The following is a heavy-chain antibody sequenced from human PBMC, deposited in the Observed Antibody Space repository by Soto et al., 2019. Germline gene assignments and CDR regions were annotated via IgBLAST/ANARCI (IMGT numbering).Heavy chain of an antibody. CDR1: GFTVSSNY. V-gene: IGHV3-66*01. D-gene: IGHD5-12*01. CDR3: ATIRSRGGYDDR. J-gene: IGHJ4*02. CDR2: IYPGGNT. Sequence: DVQLVESGGGLVQPGGSLRLSCAVSGFTVSSNYMTWVRQAPGKGLEWVSVIYPGGNTYYADLVKGRFTISRDNSKNTVYLKMNSLRAEDTAVYYCATIRSRGGYDDRWGKGTLVTVSS.